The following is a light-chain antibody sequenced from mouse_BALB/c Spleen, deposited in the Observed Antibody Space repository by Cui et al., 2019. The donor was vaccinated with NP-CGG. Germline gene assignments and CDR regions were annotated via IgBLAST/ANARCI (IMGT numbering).Light chain of an antibody. Sequence: QAVVTQESALTTSPGETVTFTWRSNTGAVTTSNYANWVQEKPDHLFTGLIGGTNNRAPGVPARFSGSLIGDKAALTITGAQTEDEAIYFCALWYSNHWVFGGGTKLTVL. V-gene: IGLV1*01. CDR3: ALWYSNHWV. CDR2: GTN. CDR1: TGAVTTSNY. J-gene: IGLJ1*01.